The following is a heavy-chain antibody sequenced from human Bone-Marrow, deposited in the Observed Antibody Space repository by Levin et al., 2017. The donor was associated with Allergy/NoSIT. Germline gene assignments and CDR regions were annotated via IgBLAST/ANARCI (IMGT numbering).Heavy chain of an antibody. CDR2: ISGSGATI. CDR1: GFTFDLSA. V-gene: IGHV3-23*01. Sequence: GGSLRLSCAASGFTFDLSAMSWVRQVPGRGLEWVSSISGSGATIYYADSVKGRFTISRDNSKNRLSLRMKSLRADDKALYFCAKEAFVAPGNVDWFDSWGQGTLVTVSS. J-gene: IGHJ5*01. D-gene: IGHD6-13*01. CDR3: AKEAFVAPGNVDWFDS.